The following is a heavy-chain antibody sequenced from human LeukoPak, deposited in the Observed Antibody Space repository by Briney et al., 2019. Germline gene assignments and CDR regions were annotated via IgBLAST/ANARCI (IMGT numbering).Heavy chain of an antibody. D-gene: IGHD5-12*01. CDR1: GFTFSSYS. CDR3: ARDRSGEYYFDY. J-gene: IGHJ4*02. CDR2: ISTNSNYI. Sequence: GGSLRLSCAASGFTFSSYSMNWVRQAPGKGLEWVSSISTNSNYIYYADSVKGRFTISRDNAKHSLYLQMNSPRAEDTAVYYCARDRSGEYYFDYWGQGTLVTVSS. V-gene: IGHV3-21*01.